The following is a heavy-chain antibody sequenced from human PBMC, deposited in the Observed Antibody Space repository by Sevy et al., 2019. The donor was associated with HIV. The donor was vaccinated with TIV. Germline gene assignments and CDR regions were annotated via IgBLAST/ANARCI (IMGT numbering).Heavy chain of an antibody. D-gene: IGHD3-3*01. CDR3: AKTFAIFGVLMSPDFDP. CDR2: IWYDGSYE. V-gene: IGHV3-33*06. CDR1: GLTFSNYG. Sequence: GGSLRLSCAASGLTFSNYGMHWVRQAPGKGLEWVTLIWYDGSYEYYADSVKGRFTISRDNAKSTLYLQMNRLRAEDTAVYYCAKTFAIFGVLMSPDFDPWGQGTLVTVSS. J-gene: IGHJ5*02.